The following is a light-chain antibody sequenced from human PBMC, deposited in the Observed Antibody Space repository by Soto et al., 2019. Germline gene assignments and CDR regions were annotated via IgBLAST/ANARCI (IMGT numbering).Light chain of an antibody. CDR3: QQTNSFPYT. CDR1: QTISRY. V-gene: IGKV1-39*01. Sequence: DIQMSQSPSSLSASVRDRVTITCRASQTISRYLNWYQQKPGKAPKLLIFAASSLQSGVPSRFSGSGSGTDFTLTISSLQPEDFATYYCQQTNSFPYTFGQGTKVDIK. CDR2: AAS. J-gene: IGKJ2*01.